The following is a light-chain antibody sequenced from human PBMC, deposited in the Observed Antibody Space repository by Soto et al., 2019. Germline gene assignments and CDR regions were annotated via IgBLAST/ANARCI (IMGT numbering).Light chain of an antibody. CDR3: QQYNGYSTLT. CDR2: DAT. J-gene: IGKJ1*01. Sequence: DIQMTQSPSTLSASVGDRVTITCRASQSISRWLAWYQQKPGKAPKVLIWDATTLHRGVPSRFSGSGSGTEFMLTISSLQPDDLSTYDCQQYNGYSTLTFGQGTKVEIK. V-gene: IGKV1-5*01. CDR1: QSISRW.